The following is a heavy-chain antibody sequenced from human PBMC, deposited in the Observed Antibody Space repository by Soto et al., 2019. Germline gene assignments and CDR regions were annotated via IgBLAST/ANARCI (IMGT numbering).Heavy chain of an antibody. V-gene: IGHV2-5*02. D-gene: IGHD3-22*01. Sequence: SGPTLVNPTQTLTLTCPFSGFSLSTSGGGVGWIRPPPGKALEWLALIYWDDDKRYSPSLKSRLTITKDTSKNQVVLTMTNMDPVDTATYYCAHSLIGYYYDSSGSNWFDPWGQGTLVTVSS. J-gene: IGHJ5*02. CDR1: GFSLSTSGGG. CDR3: AHSLIGYYYDSSGSNWFDP. CDR2: IYWDDDK.